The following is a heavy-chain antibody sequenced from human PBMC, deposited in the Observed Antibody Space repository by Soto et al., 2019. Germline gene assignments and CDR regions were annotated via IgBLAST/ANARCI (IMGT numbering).Heavy chain of an antibody. D-gene: IGHD3-22*01. Sequence: EVQLVESGGGLVQPGGSLRLSCAASGFTFNSYWMHWVRQAPGKGLVWVSRINSDGSSTTYADSVKGRFTISRDNAKKTLYLQMNSLRAEDTAVYYCARKPDSSGYYSDYWGQGTLVTVSS. J-gene: IGHJ4*02. CDR3: ARKPDSSGYYSDY. V-gene: IGHV3-74*01. CDR2: INSDGSST. CDR1: GFTFNSYW.